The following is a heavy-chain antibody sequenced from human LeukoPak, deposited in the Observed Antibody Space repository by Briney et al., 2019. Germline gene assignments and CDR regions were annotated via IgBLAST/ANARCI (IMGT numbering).Heavy chain of an antibody. CDR1: GFTFDDYG. D-gene: IGHD2-2*01. V-gene: IGHV3-20*04. CDR2: INWNGGST. J-gene: IGHJ3*02. CDR3: ARDLVVVVPAGSTYFDI. Sequence: GGSLRLSCAASGFTFDDYGMSWVRQAPGKGLEWVSGINWNGGSTGYADSVKGRFTISRDNAKNFLYLQMNSLRAEDTALYYCARDLVVVVPAGSTYFDIWGQGTMVTVSS.